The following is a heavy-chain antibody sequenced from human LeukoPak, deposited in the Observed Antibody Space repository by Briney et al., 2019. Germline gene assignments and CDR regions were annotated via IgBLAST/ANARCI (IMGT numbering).Heavy chain of an antibody. Sequence: ASVKVSCKASGYTFTSYGISWVRQAPGQGLEWMGRINPNSGGTNYAQKFQGRVTMTRDTSISTAYMELSRLRSDDTAVYYCARARVVAVKGSPSWFDPWGQGTLVTVSS. V-gene: IGHV1-2*06. CDR3: ARARVVAVKGSPSWFDP. CDR2: INPNSGGT. J-gene: IGHJ5*02. D-gene: IGHD2-15*01. CDR1: GYTFTSYG.